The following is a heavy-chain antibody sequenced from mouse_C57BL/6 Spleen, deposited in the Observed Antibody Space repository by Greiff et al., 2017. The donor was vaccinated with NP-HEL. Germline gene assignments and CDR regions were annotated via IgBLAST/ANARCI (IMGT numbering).Heavy chain of an antibody. V-gene: IGHV5-4*03. CDR2: ISDGGSYT. CDR3: ARANWPYAMDY. D-gene: IGHD4-1*01. J-gene: IGHJ4*01. CDR1: GFTFSSYA. Sequence: EVKLVESGGGLVKPGGSLKLSCAASGFTFSSYAMSWVRQTPEKRLEWVATISDGGSYTYYPDNVKGRFTISRDNAKNNLYLQMSHLKSEDTAMYYCARANWPYAMDYWGQGTSVTVSS.